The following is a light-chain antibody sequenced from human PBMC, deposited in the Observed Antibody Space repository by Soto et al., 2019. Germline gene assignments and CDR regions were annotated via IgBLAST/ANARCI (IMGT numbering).Light chain of an antibody. CDR3: SAWDGSLKGVL. V-gene: IGLV1-44*01. J-gene: IGLJ2*01. Sequence: QSVLTQPPSASGAPGQRVTISCSGGTSNVGSQYVNWYQQFPGTAPKLLIYYNDQRPSGVPDRFSGSKSGTSASLAISGLQSGDEADYYCSAWDGSLKGVLFGGGTKVTVL. CDR1: TSNVGSQY. CDR2: YND.